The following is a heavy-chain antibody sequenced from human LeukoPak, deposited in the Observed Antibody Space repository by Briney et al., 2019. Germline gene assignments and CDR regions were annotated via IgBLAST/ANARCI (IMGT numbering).Heavy chain of an antibody. CDR3: AKIDWGTFGGGDY. CDR1: GFTFSSYS. D-gene: IGHD3-16*01. CDR2: ISSSSSYI. J-gene: IGHJ4*02. V-gene: IGHV3-21*01. Sequence: GGSLRLSCAASGFTFSSYSMNWVRQAPGKGLEWVSSISSSSSYIYYADSVKGRFTISRDNAKNSLYLQMNSLRAEDTAVYYCAKIDWGTFGGGDYWGQGTLVTVSS.